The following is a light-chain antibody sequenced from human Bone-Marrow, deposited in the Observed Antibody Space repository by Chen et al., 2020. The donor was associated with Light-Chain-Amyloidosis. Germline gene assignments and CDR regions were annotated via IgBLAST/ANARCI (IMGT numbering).Light chain of an antibody. CDR2: LNSDGSH. V-gene: IGLV4-69*01. J-gene: IGLJ3*02. CDR3: QTWGAGIQV. CDR1: SEHTVYS. Sequence: QLVVTQSPSASAPLGASVKLTCTLSSEHTVYSIAWHQQQPGKGPRFLMKLNSDGSHIQGDGIPDRFSGSSFGAERYLTISSLQSEDEADYYCQTWGAGIQVFGGGTKLTVL.